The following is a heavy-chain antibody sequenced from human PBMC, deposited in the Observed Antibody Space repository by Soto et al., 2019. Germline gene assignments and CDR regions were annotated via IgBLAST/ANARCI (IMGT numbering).Heavy chain of an antibody. CDR2: ISGSGGST. CDR1: GFTFSSYA. D-gene: IGHD5-12*01. CDR3: AGGGGYDYLSYYYYMDV. Sequence: GGSLRLSCAASGFTFSSYAMSWVRQAPGKGLEWVSTISGSGGSTSYADSVKGRFTISRDNSKNTLYLQMNSLRAEDTAVYYCAGGGGYDYLSYYYYMDVWGKGTTVTVSS. J-gene: IGHJ6*03. V-gene: IGHV3-23*01.